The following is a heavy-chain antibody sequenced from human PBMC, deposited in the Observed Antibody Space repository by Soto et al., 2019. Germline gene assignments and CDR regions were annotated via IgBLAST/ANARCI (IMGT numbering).Heavy chain of an antibody. D-gene: IGHD3-16*01. J-gene: IGHJ4*02. CDR2: INHSGST. Sequence: SETLSLTCAVYGGSFSGYYWSWIRQPPGKGLEWIGEINHSGSTNYNPSLKSRVTISVDTSKNQFSLKLSSVTAADTAVYYCARGAHEVYDYIWGTNLKRHDFDYWGQGTLVTVSS. CDR3: ARGAHEVYDYIWGTNLKRHDFDY. CDR1: GGSFSGYY. V-gene: IGHV4-34*01.